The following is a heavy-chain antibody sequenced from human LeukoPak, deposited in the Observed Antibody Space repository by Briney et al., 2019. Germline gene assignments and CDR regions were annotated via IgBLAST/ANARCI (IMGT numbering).Heavy chain of an antibody. V-gene: IGHV3-30*03. Sequence: PGEALRLSCAASGFTFSSYGMLCVRQAPAKGLEWVAVISYDGSNKYYAASVKGRFTISRDNSKNTLYLQMNSLRAGDTAVYYCAILLIAVAGSVDDYWGQGTLVTVSS. CDR1: GFTFSSYG. D-gene: IGHD6-19*01. CDR2: ISYDGSNK. J-gene: IGHJ4*02. CDR3: AILLIAVAGSVDDY.